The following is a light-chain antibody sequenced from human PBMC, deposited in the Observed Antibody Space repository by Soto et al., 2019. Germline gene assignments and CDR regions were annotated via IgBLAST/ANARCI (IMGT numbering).Light chain of an antibody. CDR3: SSYTSSGALYI. J-gene: IGLJ1*01. Sequence: QSALTQPASVSGSPGQSITISCTGTSSDIGDYNYVSWYQQYPGKAPKLMIYDVSNRPSGVSNRFSGSKSGNTASLTISGLQAEDEADYYCSSYTSSGALYIFGTGTKLTVL. CDR2: DVS. CDR1: SSDIGDYNY. V-gene: IGLV2-14*01.